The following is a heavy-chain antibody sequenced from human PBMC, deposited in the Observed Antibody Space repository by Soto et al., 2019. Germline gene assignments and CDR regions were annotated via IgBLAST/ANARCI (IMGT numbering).Heavy chain of an antibody. J-gene: IGHJ4*02. CDR3: TTRIMITFGGVNPDY. V-gene: IGHV3-15*01. Sequence: EVQLVESGGGLVKPGGSLRLSCAASGFTFSNAWMSWVLQAPGKGLEWVGRIKSKTDGGTTDYAAPVKGRFTISRDDSKNTLYLQMNSLKTEDTAVYYCTTRIMITFGGVNPDYWGQGTLVTVSS. CDR1: GFTFSNAW. D-gene: IGHD3-16*01. CDR2: IKSKTDGGTT.